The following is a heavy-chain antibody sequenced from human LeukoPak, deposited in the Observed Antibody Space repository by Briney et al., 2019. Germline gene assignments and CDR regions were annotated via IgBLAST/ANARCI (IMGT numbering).Heavy chain of an antibody. J-gene: IGHJ4*02. D-gene: IGHD6-13*01. V-gene: IGHV3-74*01. Sequence: GESLKISCAASGSTLSNYWMHWVRQGPGKGLVWVSRVSNDGSSTAYADSVRGRFTISRDNAKNTLYLQMNSLRAEDTAVYYCVGAAADTTPRPWGQGTLVTVSS. CDR1: GSTLSNYW. CDR2: VSNDGSST. CDR3: VGAAADTTPRP.